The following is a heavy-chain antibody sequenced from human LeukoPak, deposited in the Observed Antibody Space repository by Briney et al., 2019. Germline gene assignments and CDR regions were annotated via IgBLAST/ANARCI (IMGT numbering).Heavy chain of an antibody. CDR2: IYSGGST. J-gene: IGHJ4*02. CDR1: GFTVSSNY. V-gene: IGHV3-53*01. Sequence: PGGSLRLSCAASGFTVSSNYMSWVRQAPGKGLEWVSVIYSGGSTYYADSVKGRFTISRDNSKNTLYLRMNSLRAEDTAVYYCARAMGPTTNAYYFDYWGQGTLVTVSS. D-gene: IGHD1-26*01. CDR3: ARAMGPTTNAYYFDY.